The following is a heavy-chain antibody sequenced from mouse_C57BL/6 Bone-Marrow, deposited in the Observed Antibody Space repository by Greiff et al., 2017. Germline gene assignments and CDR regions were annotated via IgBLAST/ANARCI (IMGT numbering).Heavy chain of an antibody. CDR1: GYTFTDYN. V-gene: IGHV1-22*01. CDR3: ARGIYYYTWFAY. D-gene: IGHD1-1*01. J-gene: IGHJ3*01. Sequence: EVQLQQSGPELVKPGASVKMSCKASGYTFTDYNMHWVKQSHGKSLEWIGYINPNNGGTSYNQKFKGKATLTVNKSSSTAYMELRSLTSEDSAVYYCARGIYYYTWFAYWGQGTLVTVSA. CDR2: INPNNGGT.